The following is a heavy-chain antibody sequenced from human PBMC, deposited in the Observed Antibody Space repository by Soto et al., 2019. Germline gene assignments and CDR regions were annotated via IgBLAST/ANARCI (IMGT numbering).Heavy chain of an antibody. V-gene: IGHV1-69*06. Sequence: SVKVSCKASGGTFSSYAISWVRQAPGQGLEWMGGIIPIFGTANYAQKFQGRVTITADKSTSTAYMELSSLRSEDTAVYYCAGNVLRFLEWAEGSFDYWGQGTLVTVSS. CDR1: GGTFSSYA. D-gene: IGHD3-3*01. CDR3: AGNVLRFLEWAEGSFDY. J-gene: IGHJ4*02. CDR2: IIPIFGTA.